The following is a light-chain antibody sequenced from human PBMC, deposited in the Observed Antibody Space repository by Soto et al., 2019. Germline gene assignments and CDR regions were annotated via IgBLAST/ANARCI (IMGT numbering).Light chain of an antibody. V-gene: IGKV3-11*01. CDR1: QSLSSY. Sequence: EIVLTQSPSTLSLSPGERATLSFRASQSLSSYLAWYQQKPGQAPRLLIYDASNMATGIPARFSGSGSGTDFTLTISSLEPEDFAVYYGQQRSNWGVTFGGGTKVELK. CDR2: DAS. J-gene: IGKJ4*01. CDR3: QQRSNWGVT.